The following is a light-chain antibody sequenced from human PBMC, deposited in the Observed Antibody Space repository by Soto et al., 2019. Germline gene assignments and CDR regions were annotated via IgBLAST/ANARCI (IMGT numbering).Light chain of an antibody. J-gene: IGKJ2*01. CDR3: RQSYSLPYT. CDR2: AAS. Sequence: DIQMTQSPISLSASVGDTVTITCRASQNIDIYLNWFLQKPGRVPELLICAASCLQSGVPSRRRGSVSGTDFTLTISSLQDEDFGTYYCRQSYSLPYTFAHGTNLEI. V-gene: IGKV1-39*01. CDR1: QNIDIY.